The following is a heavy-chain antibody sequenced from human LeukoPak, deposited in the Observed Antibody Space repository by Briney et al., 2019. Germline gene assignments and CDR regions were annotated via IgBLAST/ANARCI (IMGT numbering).Heavy chain of an antibody. Sequence: GGSLRLSCAASGFTFSSYAMSWVRQAPGKGLEWVSAISGSGGSTYYADSVKGGFTISSDNSKNTLYLQMNSLRAEDTAVYYCAKDPLYGGNFSPDDYWGQGTLVTVSS. J-gene: IGHJ4*02. V-gene: IGHV3-23*01. CDR3: AKDPLYGGNFSPDDY. CDR2: ISGSGGST. D-gene: IGHD4-23*01. CDR1: GFTFSSYA.